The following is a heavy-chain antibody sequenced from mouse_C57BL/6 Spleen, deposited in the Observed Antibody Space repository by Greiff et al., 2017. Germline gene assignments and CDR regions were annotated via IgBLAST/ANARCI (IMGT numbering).Heavy chain of an antibody. CDR1: GYSITSGYY. J-gene: IGHJ4*01. CDR3: ARERNDYDGYYTMDY. Sequence: EVQLQQSGPGLAKPSQSLSLTCSVTGYSITSGYYWNWIRQFPGNKLEWMGYISYDGSNNYNPSLKNRNSITRDTSKNQLFLKLKSVTTEDTATYYCARERNDYDGYYTMDYWGQGTSVTVSS. CDR2: ISYDGSN. V-gene: IGHV3-6*01. D-gene: IGHD2-4*01.